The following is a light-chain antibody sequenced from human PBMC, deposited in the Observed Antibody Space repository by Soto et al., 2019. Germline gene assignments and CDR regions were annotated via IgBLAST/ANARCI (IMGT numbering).Light chain of an antibody. J-gene: IGLJ1*01. Sequence: QSVLTQPPSASGSPGQSVTISCTGTSSDVGGYDYVSWYQQHPGKAPKLMISEVSKRPSGVPDRFSGSKSGNTASLTVSGLQAEDEADYYCSSYAGSYYYVFGTGTKVTVL. CDR2: EVS. CDR1: SSDVGGYDY. V-gene: IGLV2-8*01. CDR3: SSYAGSYYYV.